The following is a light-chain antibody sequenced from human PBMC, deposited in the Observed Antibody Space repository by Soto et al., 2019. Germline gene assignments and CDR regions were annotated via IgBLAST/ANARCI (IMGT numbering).Light chain of an antibody. CDR2: GAS. Sequence: EIVMTQSPATLSVSPGERATLSCRASQSVSNKLAWYQQKPGQVPRLLIYGASTRATGIPARFSGSGSGTEFTLTISSLQSEDFAVYYCQQYNNWPQTFGQGTKLDIK. CDR3: QQYNNWPQT. CDR1: QSVSNK. J-gene: IGKJ1*01. V-gene: IGKV3-15*01.